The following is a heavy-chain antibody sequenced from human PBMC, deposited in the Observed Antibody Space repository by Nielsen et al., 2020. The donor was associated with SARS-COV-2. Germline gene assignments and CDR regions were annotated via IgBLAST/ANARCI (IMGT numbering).Heavy chain of an antibody. V-gene: IGHV1-3*01. Sequence: ASVKVSCKASGYTFTNYAMHWVRQAPGQRLEWMGWINAGNGNTKYSQKFQGRVTITRDTSASTAYMELSSLRSEDTAVYYCATERSIAAAGTLDYWGQGTLVTVSS. J-gene: IGHJ4*02. CDR3: ATERSIAAAGTLDY. CDR1: GYTFTNYA. D-gene: IGHD6-13*01. CDR2: INAGNGNT.